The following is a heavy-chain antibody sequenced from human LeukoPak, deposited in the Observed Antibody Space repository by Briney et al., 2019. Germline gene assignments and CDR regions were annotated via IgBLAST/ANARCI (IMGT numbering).Heavy chain of an antibody. V-gene: IGHV3-15*01. D-gene: IGHD2-2*01. J-gene: IGHJ4*02. Sequence: GGSLRLSCAASGFTFSNAWMSWVRQAPGKGLEWVGRIKSKIDGGTTDYAAPVKGRFTISRDDSKNTLYLQMNSLRVEDTAVYYCAKDQGETNVVVVPDFDYWGQGTLVTVSS. CDR1: GFTFSNAW. CDR3: AKDQGETNVVVVPDFDY. CDR2: IKSKIDGGTT.